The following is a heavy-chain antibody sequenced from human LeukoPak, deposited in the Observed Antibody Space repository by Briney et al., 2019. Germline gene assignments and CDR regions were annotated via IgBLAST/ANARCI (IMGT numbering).Heavy chain of an antibody. J-gene: IGHJ4*02. Sequence: GSLRLSCAAAGFTFSKTWMSWVRQPPGKGLEWIGEINHSGSTNYNPSLKSRVTISVDTSKNQFSLKLSSVTAADTAVYYCARPVSGSSGWYYNYWGQGTLVTVSS. D-gene: IGHD6-19*01. CDR1: GFTFSKTW. V-gene: IGHV4-34*01. CDR2: INHSGST. CDR3: ARPVSGSSGWYYNY.